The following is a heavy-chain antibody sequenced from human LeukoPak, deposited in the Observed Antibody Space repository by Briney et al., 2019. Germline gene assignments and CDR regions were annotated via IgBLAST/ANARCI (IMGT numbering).Heavy chain of an antibody. J-gene: IGHJ5*02. Sequence: GRSLRLSCAASGFTFDDYAMHWVRQTPGKGLEWVSGISWNSGSIDFADSVKGRFTISRDNAKNSLYLQMNSLRAEDTALYYCALLRRVAARPGFDPWGQGTLVTVSS. CDR1: GFTFDDYA. V-gene: IGHV3-9*01. CDR2: ISWNSGSI. CDR3: ALLRRVAARPGFDP. D-gene: IGHD6-6*01.